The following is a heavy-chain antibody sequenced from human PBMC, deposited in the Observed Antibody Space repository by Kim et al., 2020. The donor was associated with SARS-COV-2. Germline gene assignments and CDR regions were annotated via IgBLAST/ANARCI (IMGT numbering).Heavy chain of an antibody. CDR1: GGSLSSGGYY. Sequence: SETLSLTCTVSGGSLSSGGYYWGWIRQHPGKGLEWIGNIYYSGSTYYNPSLKSRVTISVDTPKNQFSLRLTSVTAADTGVYYCARRIPGSGSYSYFDYWGQGTLVTVSS. V-gene: IGHV4-31*03. J-gene: IGHJ4*01. D-gene: IGHD1-26*01. CDR3: ARRIPGSGSYSYFDY. CDR2: IYYSGST.